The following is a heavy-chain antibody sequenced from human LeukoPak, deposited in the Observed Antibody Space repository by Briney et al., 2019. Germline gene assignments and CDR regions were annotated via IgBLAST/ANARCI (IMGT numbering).Heavy chain of an antibody. Sequence: PGGSLRLSCAASGFTFSNYWMSWVRQAPGKGLEWVANIKEDGSDKYHVDSVKGRFIISRDNVKNSLYLQMNSLRVEDTAVYYCTTSRGSRYGYRALELPPTPVDWGQGTLVTVSS. CDR2: IKEDGSDK. V-gene: IGHV3-7*01. CDR3: TTSRGSRYGYRALELPPTPVD. CDR1: GFTFSNYW. J-gene: IGHJ4*02. D-gene: IGHD5-18*01.